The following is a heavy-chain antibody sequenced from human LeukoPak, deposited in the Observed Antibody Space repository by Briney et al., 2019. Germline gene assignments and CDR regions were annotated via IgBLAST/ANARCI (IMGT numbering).Heavy chain of an antibody. CDR1: GGTFSCYA. D-gene: IGHD3-22*01. J-gene: IGHJ3*02. CDR2: IIPIFGTA. Sequence: SVKVSCKASGGTFSCYAITWGRQAPGQGLEWMGGIIPIFGTANYAQKFQGRVTITTDESTSTAYMELSSLRSEDTAVYYCARLYNYDSSGYYPRAPDAFDIWGQGTMVTVSS. V-gene: IGHV1-69*05. CDR3: ARLYNYDSSGYYPRAPDAFDI.